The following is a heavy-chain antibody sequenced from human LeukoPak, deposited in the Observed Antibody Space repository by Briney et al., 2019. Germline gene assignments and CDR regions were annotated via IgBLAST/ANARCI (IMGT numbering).Heavy chain of an antibody. D-gene: IGHD6-19*01. V-gene: IGHV1-18*01. CDR1: GYTFSTYP. J-gene: IGHJ5*02. CDR3: ARRAGHWFDP. Sequence: ASVKVSCKASGYTFSTYPMNWVRQAPGQGLEWMGWISAYNGNTNYAQKLQGRVTMTTDTSTSTAYMELRSLRSDDTAVYYCARRAGHWFDPWGQGTLVTVSS. CDR2: ISAYNGNT.